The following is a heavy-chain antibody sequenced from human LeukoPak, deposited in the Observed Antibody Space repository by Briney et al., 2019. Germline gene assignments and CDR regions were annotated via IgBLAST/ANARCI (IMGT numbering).Heavy chain of an antibody. J-gene: IGHJ6*03. D-gene: IGHD3-10*01. CDR3: AREGYGSGSSHFMDV. V-gene: IGHV4-59*01. CDR1: GVPITSYF. Sequence: SETLSLTCTVSGVPITSYFWTWIRQAPGKGLEWIGYIYYIGTTNYNPSLKSRATMSVDMSKNQFSLKLTSVTAADPAVYYCAREGYGSGSSHFMDVWGTGTTVTVSS. CDR2: IYYIGTT.